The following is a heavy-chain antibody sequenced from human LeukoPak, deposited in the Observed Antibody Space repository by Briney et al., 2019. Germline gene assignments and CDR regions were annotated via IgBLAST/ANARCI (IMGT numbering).Heavy chain of an antibody. CDR1: GFTFSSYA. CDR2: ISYVGSNK. Sequence: GRSLRLSCAASGFTFSSYAMHWVRQAPGKGLEWVAVISYVGSNKYYADSVKGRFTISRDNSKNTLYLQMNSLRAEDTAVYYCARDDDKGLYAFDIWGQGTLVTVSS. V-gene: IGHV3-30-3*01. J-gene: IGHJ4*02. CDR3: ARDDDKGLYAFDI. D-gene: IGHD3-16*01.